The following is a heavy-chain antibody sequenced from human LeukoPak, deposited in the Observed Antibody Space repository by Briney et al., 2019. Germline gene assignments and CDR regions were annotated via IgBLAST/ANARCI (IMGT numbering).Heavy chain of an antibody. Sequence: PGGSLRLSCAASGFTFSSYGMHWVRQAPGKGLEWVAFIRYDGSNKYYADSVKGRFTISRDNSKNTLYLQMNSLRAEDTAVYYCAKDPRRPPSGFDYWGQGTLVTVSS. CDR1: GFTFSSYG. CDR3: AKDPRRPPSGFDY. V-gene: IGHV3-30*02. J-gene: IGHJ4*02. CDR2: IRYDGSNK.